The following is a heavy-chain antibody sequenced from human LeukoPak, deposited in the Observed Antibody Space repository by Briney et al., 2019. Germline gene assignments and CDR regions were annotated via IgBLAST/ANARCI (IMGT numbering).Heavy chain of an antibody. CDR2: IWYDGSNK. Sequence: GGSLRLSCAASGFSFSNYDMHWGRQAPGKGLEWGAVIWYDGSNKYYANSVKGRFTISRDNSKNTLYLQMNSLRVEDTTVYYCARGDPTVTTKQNFDYWGQGTLVTVSS. V-gene: IGHV3-33*01. J-gene: IGHJ4*02. CDR3: ARGDPTVTTKQNFDY. CDR1: GFSFSNYD. D-gene: IGHD4-17*01.